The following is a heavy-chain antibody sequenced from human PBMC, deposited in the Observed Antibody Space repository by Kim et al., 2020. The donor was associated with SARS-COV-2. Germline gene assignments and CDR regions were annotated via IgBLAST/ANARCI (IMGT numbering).Heavy chain of an antibody. V-gene: IGHV4-4*02. CDR1: DGPITKSDW. D-gene: IGHD1-26*01. CDR2: IYHTGET. Sequence: SETLSLTCVVSDGPITKSDWWSWVRQPAGKGLEWIAEIYHTGETNANPSLKYRVSTSVDKSNNQFSLRLRFMSAADTAVYYCVRHRVGSTAFEYWDQGTLVTVSS. J-gene: IGHJ4*02. CDR3: VRHRVGSTAFEY.